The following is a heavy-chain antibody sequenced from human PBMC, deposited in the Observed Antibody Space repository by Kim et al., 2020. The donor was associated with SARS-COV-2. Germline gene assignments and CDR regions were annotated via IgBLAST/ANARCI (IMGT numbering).Heavy chain of an antibody. D-gene: IGHD6-13*01. CDR1: GFTFDDYA. Sequence: GGSLRLSCAASGFTFDDYAMHWVRQAPGKGLEWVSLISWDGGSTYYADSVKGRFTISRDNSKNSLYLQMNSLRAEDTALYYCARLGLAAAGYSAAFDIWGQGTMVTVSS. V-gene: IGHV3-43D*03. CDR2: ISWDGGST. CDR3: ARLGLAAAGYSAAFDI. J-gene: IGHJ3*02.